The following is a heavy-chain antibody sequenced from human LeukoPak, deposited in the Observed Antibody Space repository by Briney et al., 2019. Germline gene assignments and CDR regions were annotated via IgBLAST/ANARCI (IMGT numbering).Heavy chain of an antibody. CDR2: IRYDGSNK. V-gene: IGHV3-30*02. CDR3: AKDSRLAVAGSYLRIEVQKISWDNWFDP. D-gene: IGHD6-19*01. CDR1: GFTFSSYG. Sequence: PGRSLRLSCAASGFTFSSYGMHWVRQAPGKGLEWVAFIRYDGSNKYYADSVKGRFTISRDNSKNTLYPQMNSLRAEDTAVYYCAKDSRLAVAGSYLRIEVQKISWDNWFDPWGQGTLVTVSS. J-gene: IGHJ5*02.